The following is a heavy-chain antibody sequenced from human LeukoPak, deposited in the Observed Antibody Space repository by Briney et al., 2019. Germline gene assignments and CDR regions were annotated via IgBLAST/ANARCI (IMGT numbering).Heavy chain of an antibody. Sequence: SETLSLTCTVSGGSISSGGYYWSWIRQHPGKGLEWIGYIYYSGSTYYNPSLKSRVTISVDTSKNQFSLELSSVTAADTAVYYCARDGRDGYNYLGYWGQGTLVTVSS. CDR3: ARDGRDGYNYLGY. CDR1: GGSISSGGYY. V-gene: IGHV4-31*03. CDR2: IYYSGST. D-gene: IGHD5-24*01. J-gene: IGHJ4*02.